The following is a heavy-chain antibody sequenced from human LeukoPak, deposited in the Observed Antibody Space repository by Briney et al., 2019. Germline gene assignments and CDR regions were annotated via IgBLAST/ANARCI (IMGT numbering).Heavy chain of an antibody. CDR3: AKEDRGSSHKFFDY. J-gene: IGHJ4*02. CDR1: GFTFSNYA. CDR2: ISLSGGTT. D-gene: IGHD6-6*01. V-gene: IGHV3-23*01. Sequence: PGGSLRLSCAASGFTFSNYAMSWVRQAPGKGLEWVSSISLSGGTTDYADSVKGRFTISSDNSKNTLDLQMNSLTAEDTALYYCAKEDRGSSHKFFDYWGQGTLVTASS.